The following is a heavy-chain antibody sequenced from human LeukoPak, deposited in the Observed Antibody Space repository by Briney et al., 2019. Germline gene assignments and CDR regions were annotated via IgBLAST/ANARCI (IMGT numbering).Heavy chain of an antibody. D-gene: IGHD4-17*01. CDR3: ARLFTVTSPLDP. J-gene: IGHJ5*02. Sequence: GESLKISRKGSGYRFTNFWIGWVRQIPGKGLEWMGIIYPGDSDTRYRPSFQGQVTISADKSISAAYLQWSSLKASDTAMYYCARLFTVTSPLDPWGQGTLVTVSS. V-gene: IGHV5-51*01. CDR1: GYRFTNFW. CDR2: IYPGDSDT.